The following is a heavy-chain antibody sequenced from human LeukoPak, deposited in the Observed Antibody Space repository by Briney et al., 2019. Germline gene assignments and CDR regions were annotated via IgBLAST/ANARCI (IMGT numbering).Heavy chain of an antibody. Sequence: SVKVSCKASGGTFSSYAISWGRQAPGQGLEWMGRIIPIFGTANYAQKFQGRVTITTDESTSTAYMELSSLRSEDTAVYYCARDRTGTTSRRWFDPWGQGTLVTVSS. V-gene: IGHV1-69*05. CDR2: IIPIFGTA. D-gene: IGHD1-1*01. CDR3: ARDRTGTTSRRWFDP. J-gene: IGHJ5*02. CDR1: GGTFSSYA.